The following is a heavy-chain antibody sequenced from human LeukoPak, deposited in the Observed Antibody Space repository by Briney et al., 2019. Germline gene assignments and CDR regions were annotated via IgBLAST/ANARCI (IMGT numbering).Heavy chain of an antibody. V-gene: IGHV3-33*01. Sequence: PGGSLRLSCAASGFTFSGYGMHWVRQAPGKGLEWVAVIWYDGSNKYYADSVKGRFTISRDNSKNTLYLQMNSLRAEDTAVYYCATEAGYSSGWYNPALAYFDYWGQGTLDTVSS. J-gene: IGHJ4*02. CDR2: IWYDGSNK. CDR3: ATEAGYSSGWYNPALAYFDY. D-gene: IGHD6-19*01. CDR1: GFTFSGYG.